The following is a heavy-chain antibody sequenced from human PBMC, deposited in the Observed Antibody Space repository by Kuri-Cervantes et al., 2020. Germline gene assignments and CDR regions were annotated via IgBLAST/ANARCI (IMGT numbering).Heavy chain of an antibody. CDR2: IRSDGSNK. D-gene: IGHD2-15*01. Sequence: GESLKISCAASGFTFSTYGMHWVRQAPGKGPEWVAFIRSDGSNKYYADSVKGRFTISRDNSKNTLYLQMNSLRAEDTAVYYCAKDGGDAFDIWGQGTMVTVSS. CDR3: AKDGGDAFDI. V-gene: IGHV3-30*02. CDR1: GFTFSTYG. J-gene: IGHJ3*02.